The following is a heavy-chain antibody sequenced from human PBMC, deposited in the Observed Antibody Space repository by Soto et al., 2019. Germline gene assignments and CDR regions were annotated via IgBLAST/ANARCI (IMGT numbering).Heavy chain of an antibody. CDR1: GFTLSSYG. J-gene: IGHJ6*03. V-gene: IGHV3-30*18. Sequence: EGSLRRSCAASGFTLSSYGMHCVRQAPGKGLEWVAVISYDGSNKYYADSVKGRFTISRDNSKNTLYLQMTSLRAEDTAVYYCAKGSGPHFYYYYMDVWGKGTTVTVS. CDR2: ISYDGSNK. D-gene: IGHD6-19*01. CDR3: AKGSGPHFYYYYMDV.